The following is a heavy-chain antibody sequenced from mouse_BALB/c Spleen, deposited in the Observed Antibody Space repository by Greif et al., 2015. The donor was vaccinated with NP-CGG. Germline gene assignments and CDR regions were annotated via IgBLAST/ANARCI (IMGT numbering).Heavy chain of an antibody. CDR2: SRNKANDYTT. D-gene: IGHD2-2*01. CDR1: GFTFSDFY. Sequence: EGQLVESRGGLVQPGGSLRLSCATSGFTFSDFYMEWVRQPPGKRLEWIAASRNKANDYTTEYSASVKGRFIVSRDTSQSILYLQMKSKRAEDTAIDYCASDDGFYWDFDAWGAGTTVSVST. J-gene: IGHJ1*01. V-gene: IGHV7-1*02. CDR3: ASDDGFYWDFDA.